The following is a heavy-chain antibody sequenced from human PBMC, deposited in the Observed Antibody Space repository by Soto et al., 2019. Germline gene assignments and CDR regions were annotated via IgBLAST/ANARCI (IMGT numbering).Heavy chain of an antibody. D-gene: IGHD3-22*01. CDR1: GGSISSGGYY. Sequence: SETLSLTCTVSGGSISSGGYYWSWIRQHPGKGLEWIGYIYYSGSTYYNPSLKSRVTISVDTSKNQFSLKLSSVTAADTAVYYCARFYYYASSGYYKWFDPWGQGTLVTVSS. J-gene: IGHJ5*02. CDR3: ARFYYYASSGYYKWFDP. CDR2: IYYSGST. V-gene: IGHV4-31*03.